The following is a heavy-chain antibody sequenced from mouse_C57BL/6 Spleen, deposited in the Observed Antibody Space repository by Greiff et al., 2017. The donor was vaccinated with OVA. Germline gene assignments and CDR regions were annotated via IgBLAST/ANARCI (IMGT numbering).Heavy chain of an antibody. CDR1: GYAFTNYL. D-gene: IGHD1-1*01. CDR2: INPGSGGT. V-gene: IGHV1-54*01. Sequence: QVQLQQSGAELVRPGTSVKVSCKASGYAFTNYLIEWVKQRPGQGLEWIGVINPGSGGTNYNEKFKGKATLTADKSSSTAYMQLSSLTSEDSAVYFGARSATVVATNFDVWGTGTTVTVSS. J-gene: IGHJ1*03. CDR3: ARSATVVATNFDV.